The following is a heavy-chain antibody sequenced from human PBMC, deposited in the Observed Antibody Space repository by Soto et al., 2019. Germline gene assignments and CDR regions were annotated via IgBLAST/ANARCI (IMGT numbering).Heavy chain of an antibody. Sequence: QVHLVQSGGEVKKPGTSFKVSCRTSGYTFRSFGVSWVRQAPGQGLEWLGWISGYNGKTQYAQTLQGRVTMTADTSTITVYMEVRGLRSDDTAVYCCARDKMIGDYGLVTDDYWGQGTTGTVSS. CDR2: ISGYNGKT. CDR1: GYTFRSFG. CDR3: ARDKMIGDYGLVTDDY. V-gene: IGHV1-18*04. J-gene: IGHJ4*02. D-gene: IGHD2-21*02.